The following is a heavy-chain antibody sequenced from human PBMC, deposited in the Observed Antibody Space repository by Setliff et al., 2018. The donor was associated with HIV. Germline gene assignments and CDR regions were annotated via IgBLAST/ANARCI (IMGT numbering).Heavy chain of an antibody. V-gene: IGHV3-73*01. CDR2: IRSKANSYAT. J-gene: IGHJ6*03. CDR1: GFTFSGSA. CDR3: ARDGASLAARTYNYYYMDV. D-gene: IGHD6-6*01. Sequence: PGGSLRLSCAASGFTFSGSAMHWVRQASGKGLEWVGRIRSKANSYATAYAASVKGRFTISRDDSKNTAYLQMNSLKTEDTAVYYCARDGASLAARTYNYYYMDVWGKGTTVTVSS.